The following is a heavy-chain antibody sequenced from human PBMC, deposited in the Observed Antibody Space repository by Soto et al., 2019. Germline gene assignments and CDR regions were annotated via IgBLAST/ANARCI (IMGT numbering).Heavy chain of an antibody. Sequence: SETLSLTCAVYGGSFSGYYWSWIRQPSGKGLEWIGEINHSGSPNYNPSLKSRVTISVDTSKNQFSLKLSSVTAADTAVYYCARSSVWIGYYYYGMDVWGQGTTVTVSS. CDR1: GGSFSGYY. CDR3: ARSSVWIGYYYYGMDV. CDR2: INHSGSP. D-gene: IGHD6-6*01. V-gene: IGHV4-34*01. J-gene: IGHJ6*02.